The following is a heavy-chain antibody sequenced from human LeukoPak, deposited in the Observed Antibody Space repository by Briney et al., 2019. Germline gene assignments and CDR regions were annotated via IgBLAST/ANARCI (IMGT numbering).Heavy chain of an antibody. CDR2: ISYDGSNK. CDR1: GFTFSSYG. J-gene: IGHJ4*02. V-gene: IGHV3-30*18. D-gene: IGHD5-24*01. Sequence: GGSLRLSCAASGFTFSSYGMHWVRQAPGKGLEWVAVISYDGSNKYYADSVKGRFTISRDNSKNTLYLQMNSLRAEDTAVYYCAKVPRWLQLGYYFDYWGQGTLVTVSS. CDR3: AKVPRWLQLGYYFDY.